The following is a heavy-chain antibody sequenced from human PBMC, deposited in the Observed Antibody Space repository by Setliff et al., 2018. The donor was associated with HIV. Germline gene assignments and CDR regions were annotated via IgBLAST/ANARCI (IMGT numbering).Heavy chain of an antibody. D-gene: IGHD6-13*01. CDR3: ARVGHSSSYHYYGMDV. Sequence: SVKVSCKASGGTFSSYVISWVRQAPGQGPEWMGGIIPMFGTGFYAQKFQGRVTITTDESRSTAYMELSSLSSEDTAVFYCARVGHSSSYHYYGMDVWGQGTTVTVSS. J-gene: IGHJ6*02. CDR2: IIPMFGTG. CDR1: GGTFSSYV. V-gene: IGHV1-69*05.